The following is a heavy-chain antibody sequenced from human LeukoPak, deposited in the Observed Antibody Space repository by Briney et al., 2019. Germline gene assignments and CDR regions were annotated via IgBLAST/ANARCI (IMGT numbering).Heavy chain of an antibody. CDR3: AKDLVWRVVPAYGMDV. J-gene: IGHJ6*04. Sequence: GGSLRLSCAASGFTFSSYAMSWVRQAPGKGLEWVSAISGSGGSTYYADSVKGRLTISRDNSKNTLYLQMNSPRAEDTAVYYCAKDLVWRVVPAYGMDVWGKGTTVTVSS. CDR1: GFTFSSYA. V-gene: IGHV3-23*01. CDR2: ISGSGGST. D-gene: IGHD2-2*01.